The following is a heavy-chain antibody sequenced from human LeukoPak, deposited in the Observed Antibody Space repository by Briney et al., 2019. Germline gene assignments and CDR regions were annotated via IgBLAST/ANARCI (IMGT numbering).Heavy chain of an antibody. Sequence: SQTLSLTCTVSGGSISSGSHYWSWIRQPAGKELEWIGRIYTSGSTGYNPSLKSRVTISVDTSKNQFSLKLGSVTAADTAVYYCARDTGAADYWGQGTLVTVSS. CDR3: ARDTGAADY. CDR1: GGSISSGSHY. CDR2: IYTSGST. D-gene: IGHD7-27*01. J-gene: IGHJ4*02. V-gene: IGHV4-61*02.